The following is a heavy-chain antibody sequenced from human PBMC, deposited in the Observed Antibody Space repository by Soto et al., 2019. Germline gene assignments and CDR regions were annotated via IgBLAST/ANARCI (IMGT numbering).Heavy chain of an antibody. CDR3: TRANTSPFDI. CDR1: GFRFNSYG. V-gene: IGHV3-33*01. J-gene: IGHJ4*02. Sequence: PGGSLRLCCEASGFRFNSYGIHWVRQAPGKGLEWVAIIWFDGSNQVYADSVKGRFAISRDDYKNTVYLQMNSLRAEDTAVYYCTRANTSPFDIWGQGTLVTVSS. CDR2: IWFDGSNQ.